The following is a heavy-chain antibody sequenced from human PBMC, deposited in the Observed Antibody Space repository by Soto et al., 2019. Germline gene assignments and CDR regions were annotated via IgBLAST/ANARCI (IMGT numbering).Heavy chain of an antibody. Sequence: VQLVESGGGLVQPGGSLRLSCAASGFTFSSYSMNWVRQAPGKGLEWVSYISSSSSTIYYADSVKGRFTISRDNAKNSLYLQMNSLRDEDTAVYYCARDIGCSGGSCYYYGMDVWGQGTTVTVSS. D-gene: IGHD2-15*01. CDR2: ISSSSSTI. J-gene: IGHJ6*02. V-gene: IGHV3-48*02. CDR3: ARDIGCSGGSCYYYGMDV. CDR1: GFTFSSYS.